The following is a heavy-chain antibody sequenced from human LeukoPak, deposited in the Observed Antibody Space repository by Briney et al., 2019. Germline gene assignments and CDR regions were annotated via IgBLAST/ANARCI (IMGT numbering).Heavy chain of an antibody. Sequence: GGSLRLSCAASGFTFSSYSMNWVRQAPGKGLEWVSSIISSSRYIYYADSVKGRFTISRDNAKNSLYLQMNSLRAEDTAAYYCARDVTSAEAFDIWGQGTMVTVSS. CDR3: ARDVTSAEAFDI. CDR2: IISSSRYI. CDR1: GFTFSSYS. D-gene: IGHD2-21*02. J-gene: IGHJ3*02. V-gene: IGHV3-21*01.